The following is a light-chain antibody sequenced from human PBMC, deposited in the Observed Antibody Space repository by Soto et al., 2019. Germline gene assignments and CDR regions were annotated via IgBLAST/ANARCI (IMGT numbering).Light chain of an antibody. CDR3: QQYNIWLLT. Sequence: VGMSLSLASVSVSTGERATLSCRASQSVSSYLAWYQQKPGQAPRLLIYGASTRATGIPARFSGSGSGTEFTLTISSLQSEDFAVYYCQQYNIWLLTSGQGTRLEIK. J-gene: IGKJ5*01. CDR1: QSVSSY. V-gene: IGKV3-15*01. CDR2: GAS.